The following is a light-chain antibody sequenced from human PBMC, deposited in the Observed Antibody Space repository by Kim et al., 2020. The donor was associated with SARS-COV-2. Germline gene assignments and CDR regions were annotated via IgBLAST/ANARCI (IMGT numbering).Light chain of an antibody. CDR2: AAS. CDR1: QCVSNL. V-gene: IGKV1-27*01. CDR3: QKYYSSPLT. Sequence: SSAGDRVTFSCRASQCVSNLLAWYQQKPGQVPKLLIYAASTWHTGIPSRFSGSGSGTDFTLTISSLEPEDVAIYYCQKYYSSPLTFGQGTKVDIK. J-gene: IGKJ1*01.